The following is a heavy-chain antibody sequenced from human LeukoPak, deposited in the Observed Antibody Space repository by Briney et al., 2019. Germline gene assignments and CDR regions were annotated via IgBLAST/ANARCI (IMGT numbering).Heavy chain of an antibody. V-gene: IGHV4-39*01. Sequence: SETLSLTCTVSGGSISSSSYYWGWIRQPPGKGLEWIGSIYYSGSTYYNPSLESRLTISVDTSKNQFSLKLSSVTAADTAVYYCARHLHNWNYDYYYYMDVWGKGTPVTVSS. CDR1: GGSISSSSYY. CDR2: IYYSGST. J-gene: IGHJ6*03. CDR3: ARHLHNWNYDYYYYMDV. D-gene: IGHD1-20*01.